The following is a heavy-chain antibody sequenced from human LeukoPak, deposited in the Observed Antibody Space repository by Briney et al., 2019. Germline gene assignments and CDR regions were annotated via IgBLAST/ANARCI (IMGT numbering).Heavy chain of an antibody. J-gene: IGHJ5*02. CDR3: ARDQYTNSGNWFDP. V-gene: IGHV3-23*01. D-gene: IGHD7-27*01. CDR1: GFTFSSYA. CDR2: ISGSGGST. Sequence: GGSLRLSCAASGFTFSSYAMSWVRQAPGKGLEWVSAISGSGGSTYYADSVKGRFTISRDNSKNTLYLQVNSLRAEDTAVYFCARDQYTNSGNWFDPWGQGTLVTVSS.